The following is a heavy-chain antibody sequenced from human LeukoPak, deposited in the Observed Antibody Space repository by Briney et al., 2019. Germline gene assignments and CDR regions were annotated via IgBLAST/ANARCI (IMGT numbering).Heavy chain of an antibody. CDR1: GYSINSDYY. CDR3: ARVTGYMIEDYFDY. V-gene: IGHV4-61*01. J-gene: IGHJ4*02. Sequence: SETLSLTCTVSGYSINSDYYWGWIRQPPGKGLEWIGYIYYSGSTNYNPSLKSRVTISVDTSKNQFSLKLSSVTAADTAVYYCARVTGYMIEDYFDYWGQGTLVTVSS. CDR2: IYYSGST. D-gene: IGHD3-22*01.